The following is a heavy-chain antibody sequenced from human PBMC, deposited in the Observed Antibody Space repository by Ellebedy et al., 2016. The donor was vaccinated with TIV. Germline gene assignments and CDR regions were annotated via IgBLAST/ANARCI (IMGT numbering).Heavy chain of an antibody. Sequence: AASVKVSCKTSGGTLSSYAINWARQAPGQGLEWMGGIIPIIDRATYAQNFQDRVRISADKSTNTAYMELRNLRPEDTAVYYCARDYGWFDPWGQGTLVTVSS. CDR3: ARDYGWFDP. CDR1: GGTLSSYA. V-gene: IGHV1-69*10. CDR2: IIPIIDRA. D-gene: IGHD3-10*01. J-gene: IGHJ5*02.